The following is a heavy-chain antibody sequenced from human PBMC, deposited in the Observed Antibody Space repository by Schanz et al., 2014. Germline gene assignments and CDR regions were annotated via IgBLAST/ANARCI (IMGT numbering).Heavy chain of an antibody. J-gene: IGHJ4*02. V-gene: IGHV3-11*06. CDR2: ISHNSHYT. CDR1: GFTFSDYY. D-gene: IGHD5-18*01. Sequence: QVQLVESGGGLVKPGGSLRLSCAASGFTFSDYYMSWIRQAPGKGLEWVSYISHNSHYTNYADSVKGRFTISRDTAENSVYLQMNSLRAEDTDVYYCARDGYRNGRPFDHWGQGTRVTVSS. CDR3: ARDGYRNGRPFDH.